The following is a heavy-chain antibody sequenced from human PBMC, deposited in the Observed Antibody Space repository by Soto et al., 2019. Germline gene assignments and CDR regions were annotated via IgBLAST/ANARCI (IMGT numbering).Heavy chain of an antibody. CDR3: AREVRFIAVAGTGGYYFEY. J-gene: IGHJ4*02. CDR2: TYYRSKWYN. V-gene: IGHV6-1*01. CDR1: GDSVSSNSAA. Sequence: PSQTLSLTCAISGDSVSSNSAAWDWIRQSPSRGLEWLGRTYYRSKWYNDYAVSVKSRITINPDTSKNQFSLQLNSVTPEDTAVYYCAREVRFIAVAGTGGYYFEYWGQGTLVTVSS. D-gene: IGHD6-19*01.